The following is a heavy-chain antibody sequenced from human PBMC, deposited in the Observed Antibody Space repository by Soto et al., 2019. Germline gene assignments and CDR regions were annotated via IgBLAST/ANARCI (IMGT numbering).Heavy chain of an antibody. V-gene: IGHV4-61*01. J-gene: IGHJ6*02. D-gene: IGHD1-26*01. CDR3: ARDRYRYSGGSYYYYGMDV. CDR1: GGAVSSGSYY. CDR2: VHYSGST. Sequence: PSETLSLTCTVSGGAVSSGSYYWSWIRQPPGKGLEWIGYVHYSGSTNYSPSLKSRVTISVDTSKNQFSLKLNSVTAADTAVYYCARDRYRYSGGSYYYYGMDVWGQGTTVTVSS.